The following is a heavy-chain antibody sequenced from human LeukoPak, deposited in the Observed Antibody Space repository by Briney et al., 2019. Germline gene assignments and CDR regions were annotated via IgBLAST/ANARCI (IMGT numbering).Heavy chain of an antibody. CDR3: AKRIGYGYGLDY. D-gene: IGHD5-18*01. CDR1: GFTSSAYW. V-gene: IGHV3-74*01. Sequence: GGSLRLSCAASSGFTSSAYWVHWVRQAPGKGLVWVSRINIDGSTTSYADSVKGRFTISRDNAKNSLYLQMNSLRVEDTALYYCAKRIGYGYGLDYWGQGTLVTVSS. CDR2: INIDGSTT. J-gene: IGHJ4*02.